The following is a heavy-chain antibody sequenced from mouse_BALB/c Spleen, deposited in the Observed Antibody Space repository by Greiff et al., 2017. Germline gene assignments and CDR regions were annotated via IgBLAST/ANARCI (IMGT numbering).Heavy chain of an antibody. CDR1: GFTFDSFG. Sequence: VQLKESGGGLVQPGGSRKLSCAASGFTFDSFGMHWVRQAPDKGLEWVAFISSGSSPIYYADTVKGRFTISRDDSKNTLFLQMTSLRSEDTAMYYCARRGYGGYFDYWGQGTTLTVSS. V-gene: IGHV5-17*02. J-gene: IGHJ2*01. D-gene: IGHD1-2*01. CDR3: ARRGYGGYFDY. CDR2: ISSGSSPI.